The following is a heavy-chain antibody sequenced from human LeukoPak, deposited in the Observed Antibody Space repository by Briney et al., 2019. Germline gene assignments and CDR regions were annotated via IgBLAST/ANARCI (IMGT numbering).Heavy chain of an antibody. V-gene: IGHV1-3*03. CDR2: INTGNGNT. J-gene: IGHJ5*02. CDR3: ARGARFRSYGSGTYYTSLPFDP. Sequence: RVASVKVSCKASGYTFTSYTMHWVRQAPGQRLEWMGWINTGNGNTKYSQEFQGRVTITRDTSASTAYMELSSLRSEDMAVYYCARGARFRSYGSGTYYTSLPFDPWGQGTLVTVSS. D-gene: IGHD3-10*01. CDR1: GYTFTSYT.